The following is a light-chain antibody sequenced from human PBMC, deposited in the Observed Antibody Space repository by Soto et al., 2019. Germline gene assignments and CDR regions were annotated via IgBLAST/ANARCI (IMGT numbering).Light chain of an antibody. CDR2: DAS. CDR3: QQYVRSGS. Sequence: SPATRSVSRGQRFTLSFRASQSISSYLAWYQQRPGQPSRLLIYDASNRAAGIPDRFSGSGSGTDFTFTISSLEPEGIAVYYCQQYVRSGSFGEETEVGIK. J-gene: IGKJ1*01. V-gene: IGKV3-11*01. CDR1: QSISSY.